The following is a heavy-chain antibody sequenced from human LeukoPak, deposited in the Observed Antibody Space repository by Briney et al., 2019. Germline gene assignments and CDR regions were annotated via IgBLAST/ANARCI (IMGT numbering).Heavy chain of an antibody. V-gene: IGHV4-39*07. CDR1: GGSISSGTYY. D-gene: IGHD3-9*01. J-gene: IGHJ5*02. CDR2: IYYSGST. Sequence: SETLSLTCTVSGGSISSGTYYWGWIRQPPGEGLEWIGSIYYSGSTYYNPSLKSRVTISVDTSKNQFSLKLSSVTAADTAVYYCARDSRYFDWLPYNWFDPWGQGTLVTVSS. CDR3: ARDSRYFDWLPYNWFDP.